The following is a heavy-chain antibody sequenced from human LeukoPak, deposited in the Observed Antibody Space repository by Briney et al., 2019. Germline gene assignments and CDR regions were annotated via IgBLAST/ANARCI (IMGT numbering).Heavy chain of an antibody. D-gene: IGHD3-22*01. CDR1: GFTFSSYG. CDR3: ARAGEDSSGYVDY. CDR2: ISYDGSNK. Sequence: GGPLRLSCAASGFTFSSYGMHWVRQAPGKGLEWVAVISYDGSNKYYADSVKGRFTISRDNSKNTLYLQMNSLRAEDTAVYYCARAGEDSSGYVDYWGQGTLVTVSS. V-gene: IGHV3-30*03. J-gene: IGHJ4*02.